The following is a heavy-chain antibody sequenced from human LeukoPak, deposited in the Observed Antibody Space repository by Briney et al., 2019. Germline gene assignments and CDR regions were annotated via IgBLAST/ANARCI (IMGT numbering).Heavy chain of an antibody. CDR1: GFTFSSYA. Sequence: PGGSLRLSCAASGFTFSSYAMSWVRQAPGKGLEWVANIKQDGSEKYYVDSVTGRLTISRDNARNSLYLQMNSLRAEDTAVYYCARSRASSGWYMGAPNVGSFDYWGQGTLVTVSS. J-gene: IGHJ4*02. CDR2: IKQDGSEK. V-gene: IGHV3-7*01. CDR3: ARSRASSGWYMGAPNVGSFDY. D-gene: IGHD6-19*01.